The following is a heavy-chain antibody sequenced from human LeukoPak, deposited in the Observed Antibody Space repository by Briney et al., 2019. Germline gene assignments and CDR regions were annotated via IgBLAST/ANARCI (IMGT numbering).Heavy chain of an antibody. CDR1: GGSFSGYY. V-gene: IGHV4-34*01. D-gene: IGHD2-15*01. CDR3: ARDYCSGGSCYGY. Sequence: SETLSLTCAVYGGSFSGYYWSWIRQPPGKGLEWIGEINHSGSTNYNPSLKSRVTISVDTSKNQFSLKLSSVTAADTAVYYCARDYCSGGSCYGYWGQGTLVTVSS. CDR2: INHSGST. J-gene: IGHJ4*02.